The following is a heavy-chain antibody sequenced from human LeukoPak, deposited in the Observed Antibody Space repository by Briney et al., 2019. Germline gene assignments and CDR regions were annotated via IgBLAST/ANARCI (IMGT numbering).Heavy chain of an antibody. V-gene: IGHV4-61*02. CDR1: GGSISSGSYY. D-gene: IGHD4-17*01. CDR3: VRNTVTKNLYYYYYMDV. CDR2: IYTSGST. J-gene: IGHJ6*03. Sequence: SSETLSLTCTVSGGSISSGSYYWSWIRQPAGKGLEWIGRIYTSGSTNYNPSLKSRVTISVDTSKNQFSLKLSSVTAADTAVYYCVRNTVTKNLYYYYYMDVWGKGTTVTVSS.